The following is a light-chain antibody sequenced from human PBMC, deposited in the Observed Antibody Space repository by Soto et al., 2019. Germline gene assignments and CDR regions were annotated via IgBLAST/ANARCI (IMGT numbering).Light chain of an antibody. Sequence: EIVMTQSPATLSVSPGERATLSCRASQSVSSNLAWYQQKPGQAHRLLIYGASTRATGIPARFSGRGSGTEFTLTISSLQSEDFAVYYCQQYNNWPPGTFGQGTKVEIK. CDR3: QQYNNWPPGT. J-gene: IGKJ1*01. CDR1: QSVSSN. V-gene: IGKV3-15*01. CDR2: GAS.